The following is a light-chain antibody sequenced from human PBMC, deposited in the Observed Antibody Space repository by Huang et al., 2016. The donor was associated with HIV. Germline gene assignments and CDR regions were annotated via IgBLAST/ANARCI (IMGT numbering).Light chain of an antibody. CDR2: ETF. Sequence: EIMLTQSPGTLSLSPGVGATLSCRASQSVSNTFLAWSQQKPGQAPRLLIDETFTRATGIPDRCSGSGSGTDFTLTISRLEPEDSAVYYCQHYGSSPYTFGQGTRLEIK. CDR1: QSVSNTF. J-gene: IGKJ2*01. V-gene: IGKV3-20*01. CDR3: QHYGSSPYT.